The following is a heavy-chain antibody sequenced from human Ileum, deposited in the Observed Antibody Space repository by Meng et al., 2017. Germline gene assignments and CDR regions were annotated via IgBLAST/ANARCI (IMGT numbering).Heavy chain of an antibody. V-gene: IGHV3-48*03. D-gene: IGHD1-1*01. J-gene: IGHJ3*02. CDR3: AREYNGFYIAFDI. Sequence: GGSLRLSCAGSGFTFSSYEMNWVRQAPGKGLEWVTYISSSGTTVNYTDSVKGRFTVSRDNAKNSLYLQMNSLRAEDTAVYYCAREYNGFYIAFDIWGQGKVVTVSS. CDR2: ISSSGTTV. CDR1: GFTFSSYE.